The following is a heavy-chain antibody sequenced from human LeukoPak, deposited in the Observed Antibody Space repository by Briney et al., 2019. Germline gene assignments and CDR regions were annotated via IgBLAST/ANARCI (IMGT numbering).Heavy chain of an antibody. J-gene: IGHJ4*02. D-gene: IGHD3-10*01. V-gene: IGHV1-2*02. CDR2: INPNSGGT. CDR1: GYTFTGYY. CDR3: ARDSGATAGY. Sequence: ASVNVSCKASGYTFTGYYMHWVRQAPGQGLEWMGWINPNSGGTNYAQKFQGRVTMTRDTSISTAYMELSRLRSDDTAVYYCARDSGATAGYWGQGTLVTVSS.